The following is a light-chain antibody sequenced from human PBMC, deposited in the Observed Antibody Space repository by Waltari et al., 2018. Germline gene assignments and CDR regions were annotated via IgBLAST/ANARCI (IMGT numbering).Light chain of an antibody. CDR2: EVS. CDR1: DSDVGAYNF. CDR3: SSYTTSNAPGV. J-gene: IGLJ1*01. V-gene: IGLV2-14*01. Sequence: QSALTQPASVPGSPGQSITISCTGTDSDVGAYNFVSWYRQHPGKAPHLIIYEVSERPQGISDRFSASKSDNTASLTISGLQADDEAVYYCSSYTTSNAPGVFGTGTKVTVL.